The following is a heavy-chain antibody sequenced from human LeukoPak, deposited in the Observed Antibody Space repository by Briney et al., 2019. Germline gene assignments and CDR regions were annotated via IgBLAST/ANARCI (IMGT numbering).Heavy chain of an antibody. CDR1: GFTFSSYS. Sequence: PGGPLRLSCVASGFTFSSYSMNWVRQAPGKGLESGSSISSSYSTSNYADSVKGRFTISTDTAKNSLYLRIKTLRAESTASYNCARDRSPAIDYWGQGTLVTVSS. D-gene: IGHD2-15*01. V-gene: IGHV3-48*01. J-gene: IGHJ4*02. CDR2: ISSSYSTS. CDR3: ARDRSPAIDY.